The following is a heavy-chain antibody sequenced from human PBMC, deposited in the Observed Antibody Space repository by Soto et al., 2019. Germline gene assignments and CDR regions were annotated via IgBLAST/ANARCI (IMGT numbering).Heavy chain of an antibody. J-gene: IGHJ6*02. D-gene: IGHD3-3*01. CDR2: IYHSGST. CDR1: GGSISSSNW. CDR3: ARAPTHADTVLRFLEWPIPTYYYGMDV. V-gene: IGHV4-4*02. Sequence: QVQLQESGPGLVKPSGTLSLTCAVSGGSISSSNWWSWVRQPPGKGLEWIGEIYHSGSTNYNPSLKSRVTISVDKSKNQFSLKLSSVTAADAAVYYFARAPTHADTVLRFLEWPIPTYYYGMDVWGQGTTVTVSS.